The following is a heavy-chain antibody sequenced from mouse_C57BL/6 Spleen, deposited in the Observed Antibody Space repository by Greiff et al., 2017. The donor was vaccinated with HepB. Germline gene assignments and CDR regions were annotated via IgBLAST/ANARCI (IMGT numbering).Heavy chain of an antibody. J-gene: IGHJ1*03. Sequence: EVQLVESGGDLVKPGGSLKLSCAASGFTFSSYGMSWVRQTPDKRLEWVATISSGGSYTYYPDSVKGRFTISRDNAKNTLYLQMSSLKSEDTAMYYCAGQYYGSSYEYWYFDVWGTGTTVTVSS. CDR3: AGQYYGSSYEYWYFDV. V-gene: IGHV5-6*01. CDR1: GFTFSSYG. CDR2: ISSGGSYT. D-gene: IGHD1-1*01.